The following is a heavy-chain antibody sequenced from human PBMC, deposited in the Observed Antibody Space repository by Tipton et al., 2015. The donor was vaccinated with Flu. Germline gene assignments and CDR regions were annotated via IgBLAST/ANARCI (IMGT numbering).Heavy chain of an antibody. D-gene: IGHD3-22*01. CDR2: IYSTGMT. CDR3: ARVSDTSDYYLPY. J-gene: IGHJ4*02. Sequence: GLVKPSQTLSLTCSVSGGYVGSGSYYWSWIRQPAGKSLEWIGRIYSTGMTKYNPSLKSQVTISLDTSKNQFSLKLSSVSAADTAVYYCARVSDTSDYYLPYWGQGTLVTVSS. V-gene: IGHV4-61*02. CDR1: GGYVGSGSYY.